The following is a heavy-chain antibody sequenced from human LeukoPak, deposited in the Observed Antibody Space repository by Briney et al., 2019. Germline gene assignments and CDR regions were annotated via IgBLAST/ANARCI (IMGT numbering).Heavy chain of an antibody. CDR1: GVSLSRGGYS. CDR2: IYHTGNT. V-gene: IGHV4-30-4*07. Sequence: SQTLSLTCTVSGVSLSRGGYSWTWIRQPPRKGLEWIGDIYHTGNTNYNPSLKSRFTISVDAPKNQVSLRLTSVTAADTAVYYCARGRYSSGWYKEKTWFDPWGQGILVTVSS. J-gene: IGHJ5*02. CDR3: ARGRYSSGWYKEKTWFDP. D-gene: IGHD6-19*01.